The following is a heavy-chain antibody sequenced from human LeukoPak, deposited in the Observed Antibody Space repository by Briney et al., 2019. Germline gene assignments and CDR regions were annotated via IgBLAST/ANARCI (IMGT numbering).Heavy chain of an antibody. CDR3: AREGRSLQTY. CDR2: IKEDGTET. J-gene: IGHJ4*02. Sequence: GGSLRLSCAASGFMFSSNWMSWVRLAPGKGLEWVANIKEDGTETYYVDSVKGRFTISRDNAKNSLYLQMNSLRVEDTAVYYCAREGRSLQTYWGQGTLVTVSS. D-gene: IGHD5-24*01. V-gene: IGHV3-7*03. CDR1: GFMFSSNW.